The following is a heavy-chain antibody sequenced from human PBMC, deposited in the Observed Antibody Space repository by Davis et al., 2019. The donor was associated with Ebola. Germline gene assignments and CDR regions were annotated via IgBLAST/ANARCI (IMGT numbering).Heavy chain of an antibody. Sequence: ESLKISCAASGFTFSDSWMSWVRQPPGKGLEWIGEINHSGSTNYNPSLKSRVTISVDTSKNQFSLKLSSVTAADTAVYYCARHDRLHLDYWDQGTLVTVSS. CDR3: ARHDRLHLDY. CDR1: GFTFSDSW. V-gene: IGHV4-34*01. D-gene: IGHD5/OR15-5a*01. CDR2: INHSGST. J-gene: IGHJ4*02.